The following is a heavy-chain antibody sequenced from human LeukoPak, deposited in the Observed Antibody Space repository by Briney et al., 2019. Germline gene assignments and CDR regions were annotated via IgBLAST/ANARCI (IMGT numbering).Heavy chain of an antibody. J-gene: IGHJ3*01. Sequence: GGSLRLSCAASGFTFSSYAMHWVRQAPGKGLEYVSAISSNGSSTYYANSVKAKYTTSTVNSKITLYLQMCSLRAEQTAVYYCARDRGTAYYYAAVTYYYVAFYFCGQGTTVTVAS. D-gene: IGHD3-10*01. CDR1: GFTFSSYA. CDR3: ARDRGTAYYYAAVTYYYVAFYF. V-gene: IGHV3-64*01. CDR2: ISSNGSST.